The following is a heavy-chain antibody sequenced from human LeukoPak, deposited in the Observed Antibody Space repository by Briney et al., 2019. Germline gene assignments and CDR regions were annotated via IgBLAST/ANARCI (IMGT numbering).Heavy chain of an antibody. J-gene: IGHJ5*02. V-gene: IGHV4-59*01. D-gene: IGHD3-10*01. CDR3: AREYGSGVFDP. CDR1: GGSISSYY. Sequence: SETLSLTCTVSGGSISSYYWSWIRQPPGKGLEWIGYIYYSGSTNYNPSLKSRVTISVDTSKNQFSLKLSSVTAADTAVYYCAREYGSGVFDPWGQGTLVTVSS. CDR2: IYYSGST.